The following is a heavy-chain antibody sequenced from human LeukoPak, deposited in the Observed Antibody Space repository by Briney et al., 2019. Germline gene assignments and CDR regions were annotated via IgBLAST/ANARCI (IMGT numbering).Heavy chain of an antibody. CDR1: GFTFSTYG. D-gene: IGHD3-10*01. V-gene: IGHV3-30*18. CDR3: AKEYLIWFGDFDAFDI. J-gene: IGHJ3*02. Sequence: PGGSLRLSCAASGFTFSTYGMHWVRQAPAKGLQGVAGISYDVSNKYYADSVKGRFTISRDNSKNTLYLQMNSLRAEDTAVYYCAKEYLIWFGDFDAFDIWGQGTMVTVSS. CDR2: ISYDVSNK.